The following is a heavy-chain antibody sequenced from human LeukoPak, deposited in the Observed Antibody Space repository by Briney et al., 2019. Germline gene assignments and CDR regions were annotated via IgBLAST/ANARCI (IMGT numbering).Heavy chain of an antibody. J-gene: IGHJ5*02. CDR2: IYYSGST. Sequence: SETLSLTCTVSGGSISSGNLYWSWIRQPPGKGLEWIVSIYYSGSTYYNPSLKSRVAISVDTSKNQFSLKLSSVTAADTAVYYCARHYLEYYYDSSGYPDGWFDPWGQGTLVTVSS. V-gene: IGHV4-39*01. D-gene: IGHD3-22*01. CDR3: ARHYLEYYYDSSGYPDGWFDP. CDR1: GGSISSGNLY.